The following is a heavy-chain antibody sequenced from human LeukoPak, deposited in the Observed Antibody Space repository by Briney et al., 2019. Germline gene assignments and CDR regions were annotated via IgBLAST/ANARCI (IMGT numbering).Heavy chain of an antibody. CDR3: ARGRRYYGSGSYDPLGSMDV. J-gene: IGHJ6*02. V-gene: IGHV1-2*02. CDR1: GYTFTGYY. CDR2: INPNSGGT. Sequence: ASVNVSCKASGYTFTGYYMHWVRQAPGQGRAWMGWINPNSGGTNYAQKFQGRVTMTRDTSISTAYMELSRLRSDDTAVYYCARGRRYYGSGSYDPLGSMDVWGQGTTVTVSS. D-gene: IGHD3-10*01.